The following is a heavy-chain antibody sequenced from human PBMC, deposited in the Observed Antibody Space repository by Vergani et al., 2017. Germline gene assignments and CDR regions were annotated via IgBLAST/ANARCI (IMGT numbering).Heavy chain of an antibody. Sequence: QVQLVPSGAGVKKPGASVKVSCQVSGYTLTELSMHWVRQAPGKGLEWMGGFDPEVGETIYAQKFQGRVTMTEETSTDTAYMELSSLRSEDTAVYYCATIQTLGYCTNGVCYGFDYWGQGTLVTVSS. CDR3: ATIQTLGYCTNGVCYGFDY. CDR2: FDPEVGET. CDR1: GYTLTELS. J-gene: IGHJ4*02. D-gene: IGHD2-8*01. V-gene: IGHV1-24*01.